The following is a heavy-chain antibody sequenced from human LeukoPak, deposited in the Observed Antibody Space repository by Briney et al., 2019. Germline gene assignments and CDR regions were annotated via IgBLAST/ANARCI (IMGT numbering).Heavy chain of an antibody. Sequence: ASVKVSCKASGYTFTSYGISWVRQAPGQGLEWMGWISAYNGNTNYAQKLQGRVTMTTDTSTSTANMELRSLRSDDTAVYYCARRAPYSSGWDASGDYWGQGTLVTVSS. CDR3: ARRAPYSSGWDASGDY. D-gene: IGHD6-19*01. CDR2: ISAYNGNT. CDR1: GYTFTSYG. V-gene: IGHV1-18*01. J-gene: IGHJ4*02.